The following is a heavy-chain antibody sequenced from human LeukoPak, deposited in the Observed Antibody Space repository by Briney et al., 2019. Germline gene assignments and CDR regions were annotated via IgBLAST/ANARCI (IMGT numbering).Heavy chain of an antibody. Sequence: GGSLRLSCTAAGFTFSDYAVTWVRQAPGKGLEWVGFIRNQANGGTADYAASVKGRFTISRDDSRTIAYLQMNSLKTEDTAVYFCSRAYSTGWLGINDYWGQGALVTVSS. CDR1: GFTFSDYA. D-gene: IGHD6-19*01. V-gene: IGHV3-49*04. CDR2: IRNQANGGTA. J-gene: IGHJ4*02. CDR3: SRAYSTGWLGINDY.